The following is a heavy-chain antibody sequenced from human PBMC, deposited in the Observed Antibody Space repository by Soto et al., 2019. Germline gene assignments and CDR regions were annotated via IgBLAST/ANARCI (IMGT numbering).Heavy chain of an antibody. J-gene: IGHJ5*02. D-gene: IGHD5-12*01. CDR2: IWYDGSNK. Sequence: GGSLRLSCAASGFTFSSYGMHWVRQAPGKGLEWVAVIWYDGSNKYYADSVKGRFTISRDNSKNTLYLQMNSLRAEDTAVYYCATAHGGYDYNWFDPWGQGTLVTVSS. CDR1: GFTFSSYG. CDR3: ATAHGGYDYNWFDP. V-gene: IGHV3-33*01.